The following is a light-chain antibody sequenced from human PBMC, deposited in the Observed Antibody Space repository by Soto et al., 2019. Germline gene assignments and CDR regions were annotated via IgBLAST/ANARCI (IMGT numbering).Light chain of an antibody. CDR1: SSNIGAGYD. CDR3: QSYNSSLSGVV. CDR2: GNI. J-gene: IGLJ2*01. V-gene: IGLV1-40*01. Sequence: QSVLTQPPSVAGGPGQTVTISCTGSSSNIGAGYDVHWYQHLPGTAPQLLIYGNIIRPSGVPDRFSGSRSGTSASLAITGLQAEDEADYYCQSYNSSLSGVVFGGGTKVTVL.